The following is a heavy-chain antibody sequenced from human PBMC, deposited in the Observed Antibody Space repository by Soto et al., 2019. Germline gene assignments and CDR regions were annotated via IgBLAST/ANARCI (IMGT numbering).Heavy chain of an antibody. Sequence: GGSLRLSCAASGFTFSSYWMHWVRQAPGKGLVWVSRINSDGSSTSYADSVKGRFTISRDNAKNTLYLQMNSLRAEDTAVYYCAGEHGSGTPGDDAFDIWGQGTMVTVSS. CDR2: INSDGSST. D-gene: IGHD3-10*01. CDR1: GFTFSSYW. V-gene: IGHV3-74*01. J-gene: IGHJ3*02. CDR3: AGEHGSGTPGDDAFDI.